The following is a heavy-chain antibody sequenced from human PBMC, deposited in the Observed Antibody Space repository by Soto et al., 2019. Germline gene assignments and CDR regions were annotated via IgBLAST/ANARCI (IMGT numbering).Heavy chain of an antibody. Sequence: GGSLRLSCAASGFTFSSYAMHWVRQAPGKGLEYVSAISSNGGSTYYANSVKGRFTISRDNSKNTLYLQMGSLRAEDMAVYYCARAGVMGFLEWLYFMDVWGKGTTVTVSS. CDR3: ARAGVMGFLEWLYFMDV. D-gene: IGHD3-3*01. V-gene: IGHV3-64*01. CDR1: GFTFSSYA. J-gene: IGHJ6*03. CDR2: ISSNGGST.